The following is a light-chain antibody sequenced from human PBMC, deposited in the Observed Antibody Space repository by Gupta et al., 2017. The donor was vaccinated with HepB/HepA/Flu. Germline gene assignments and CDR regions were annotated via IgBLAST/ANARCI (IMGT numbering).Light chain of an antibody. CDR3: QQYNNWPRWT. CDR1: QSVSSN. Sequence: EIVMTQAPATLSVSPGERATLSCSASQSVSSNLAWYQQTPGQAPRLLIYGASTRATGITARFSGSGSGTEFPLTISSRHSEDSAVYYCQQYNNWPRWTFGPGTKVEIK. V-gene: IGKV3-15*01. CDR2: GAS. J-gene: IGKJ1*01.